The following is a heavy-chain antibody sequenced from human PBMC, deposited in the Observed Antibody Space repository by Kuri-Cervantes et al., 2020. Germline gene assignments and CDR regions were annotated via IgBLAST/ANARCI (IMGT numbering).Heavy chain of an antibody. Sequence: GESLKISCAASGFTFSDYYMSWIRQAPGKGLEWVSEINNSGSIIYYTDSVKGRFTISRDNAKNSLYLQMNSLRAEDTAVYYCASSRDSSDIVGAFDIWGQGTMVTVSS. V-gene: IGHV3-11*01. D-gene: IGHD6-19*01. CDR2: INNSGSII. J-gene: IGHJ3*02. CDR3: ASSRDSSDIVGAFDI. CDR1: GFTFSDYY.